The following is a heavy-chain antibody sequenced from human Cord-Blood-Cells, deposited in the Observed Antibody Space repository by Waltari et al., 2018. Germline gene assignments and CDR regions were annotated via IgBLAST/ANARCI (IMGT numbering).Heavy chain of an antibody. CDR1: GFTFDDYA. J-gene: IGHJ6*02. D-gene: IGHD1-26*01. Sequence: EVQLVESGGGLVQPGRSLRLSCAASGFTFDDYAMHWVRQAPGKGLEWVSGIGGNSVSIGYADSVKGRFTISRDNAKNSLYLQMNSLRAEDTALYYCAKDSRGSYYYYYYYGMDVWGQGTTVTVSS. V-gene: IGHV3-9*01. CDR2: IGGNSVSI. CDR3: AKDSRGSYYYYYYYGMDV.